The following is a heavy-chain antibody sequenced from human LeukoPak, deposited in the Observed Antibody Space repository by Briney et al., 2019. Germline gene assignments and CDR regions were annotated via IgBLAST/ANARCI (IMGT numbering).Heavy chain of an antibody. V-gene: IGHV1-69*05. CDR3: ARSPTYYYGSGRRFYYMDV. CDR1: GGTFSSYA. J-gene: IGHJ6*03. Sequence: ASVKVSCKASGGTFSSYAISWVRQAPGQGLEWMGGIIPIFGTANYAQKFQGRVTITTDESTSTDYMELSSLRSEDTAVYYCARSPTYYYGSGRRFYYMDVWGKGTTVTVSS. CDR2: IIPIFGTA. D-gene: IGHD3-10*01.